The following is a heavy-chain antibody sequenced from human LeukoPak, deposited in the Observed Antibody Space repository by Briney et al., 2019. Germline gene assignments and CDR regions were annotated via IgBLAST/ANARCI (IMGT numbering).Heavy chain of an antibody. CDR1: GGSISSGGYS. CDR3: ATQEVGAAPFDY. CDR2: IYHSGST. J-gene: IGHJ4*02. D-gene: IGHD2-15*01. V-gene: IGHV4-30-2*01. Sequence: SETLSLTCAVSGGSISSGGYSWSWIRQPPGKGLEWIGYIYHSGSTYYNPSLKSRVTISVDRSKNQFCLKLSSVTAADTAVYYCATQEVGAAPFDYWGQGTLVTVSS.